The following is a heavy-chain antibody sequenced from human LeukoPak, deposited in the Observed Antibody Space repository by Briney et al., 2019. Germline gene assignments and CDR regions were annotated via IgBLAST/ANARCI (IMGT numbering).Heavy chain of an antibody. CDR1: GFTFSNAW. CDR3: TTFYDILTGYLGRDY. CDR2: IKSKTDGGTT. J-gene: IGHJ4*02. Sequence: GGSLRLSCAASGFTFSNAWMSWVRQAPGKGLEWVGRIKSKTDGGTTDYAAPVKGRFTISRDDSKNTLYLQMNSLKTEDTAVYYRTTFYDILTGYLGRDYWGQGTLVTVSS. V-gene: IGHV3-15*01. D-gene: IGHD3-9*01.